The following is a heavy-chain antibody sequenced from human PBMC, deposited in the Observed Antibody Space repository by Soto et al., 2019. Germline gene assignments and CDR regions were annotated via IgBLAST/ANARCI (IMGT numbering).Heavy chain of an antibody. V-gene: IGHV3-7*03. CDR2: IKQDGSEK. J-gene: IGHJ4*02. CDR3: AKIAEAVAGTVYGY. CDR1: GLTFTTYW. D-gene: IGHD6-19*01. Sequence: EVQLVESGGGLVQPGGSLRLSCVASGLTFTTYWMTWVRQAPGKGLEWVANIKQDGSEKYYVDSVKGRFTISRDNSKNTLYLQMNSVRVEDTAIYFCAKIAEAVAGTVYGYWGQGALVTVSS.